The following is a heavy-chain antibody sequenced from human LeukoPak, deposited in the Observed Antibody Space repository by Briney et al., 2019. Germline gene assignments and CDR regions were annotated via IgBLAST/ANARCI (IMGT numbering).Heavy chain of an antibody. Sequence: GESLKISCKASGYSFTSNWIGWVRQMPGKGLEWMGIIYPGDSDTRYSPSFQGQVTISADKSLSTAYLQWSSLKASDTGMYYCARHLKYNNGAHYFDYWGQGTLVTVSS. CDR2: IYPGDSDT. J-gene: IGHJ4*02. CDR3: ARHLKYNNGAHYFDY. CDR1: GYSFTSNW. D-gene: IGHD6-19*01. V-gene: IGHV5-51*01.